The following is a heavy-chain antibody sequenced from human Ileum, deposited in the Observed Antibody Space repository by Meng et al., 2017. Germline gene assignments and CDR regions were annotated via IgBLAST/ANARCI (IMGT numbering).Heavy chain of an antibody. Sequence: QVHLWGRGPGRWKASETLSLTCSVPGASMSVVSYWSWVRQSPGKGLEWIGQIDHLGIAYYKPSLKSRVTMSIDQSKSQFSLRLTSVSAADTAVYYCARHGGYYQDFWGQGTLVTVSS. J-gene: IGHJ4*02. CDR3: ARHGGYYQDF. V-gene: IGHV4-4*02. CDR1: GASMSVVSY. D-gene: IGHD4-23*01. CDR2: IDHLGIA.